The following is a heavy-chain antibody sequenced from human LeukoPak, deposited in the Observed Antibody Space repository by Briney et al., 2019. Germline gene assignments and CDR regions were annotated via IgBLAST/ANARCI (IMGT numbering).Heavy chain of an antibody. V-gene: IGHV4-39*07. CDR1: GGSISSSSYY. CDR3: ARDAPNRKYYYGSGSYGWFDP. Sequence: SSETLSLTCTVSGGSISSSSYYWGWIRQPPVKGLEWIGSIYYSGSTYYNPSLKSRVTISVDTSKNQFSLKLSSVTAADTAVYYCARDAPNRKYYYGSGSYGWFDPWGQGTLVTVSS. J-gene: IGHJ5*02. D-gene: IGHD3-10*01. CDR2: IYYSGST.